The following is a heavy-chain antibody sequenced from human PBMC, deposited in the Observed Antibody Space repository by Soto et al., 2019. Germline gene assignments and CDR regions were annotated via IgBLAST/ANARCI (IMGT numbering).Heavy chain of an antibody. CDR3: ATGLYCSGGSCYGYYFDY. J-gene: IGHJ4*02. CDR1: GYTLTELS. CDR2: FDPEDGET. Sequence: ASVKVSCKVSGYTLTELSMHWVRQAPGKGLEWMGGFDPEDGETIYAQKFQGRVTMTEDTSTDTAYMELSSLRSEDTAVYYCATGLYCSGGSCYGYYFDYWGQGTLVTVSS. V-gene: IGHV1-24*01. D-gene: IGHD2-15*01.